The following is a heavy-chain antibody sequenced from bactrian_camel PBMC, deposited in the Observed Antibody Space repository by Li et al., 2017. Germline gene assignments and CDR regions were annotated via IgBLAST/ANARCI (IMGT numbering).Heavy chain of an antibody. Sequence: LVQPGGSLRLSCAASGFTFSTYMSWVRQAPGKSLEWVSTINVGSDTIYYADSVRVRFTSSRDDAKNTVYLQMNSLKPEDTAVYYCATRTISYYFNYWGRGTQVTVS. CDR2: INVGSDTI. CDR3: ATRTISYYFNY. CDR1: GFTFSTY. V-gene: IGHV3S29*01. D-gene: IGHD2*01. J-gene: IGHJ4*01.